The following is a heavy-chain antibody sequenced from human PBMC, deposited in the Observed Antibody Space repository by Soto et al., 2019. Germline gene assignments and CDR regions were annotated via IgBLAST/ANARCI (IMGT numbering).Heavy chain of an antibody. J-gene: IGHJ5*02. D-gene: IGHD2-21*02. CDR2: IIPIFGTA. CDR1: GGTFSSYA. V-gene: IGHV1-69*06. CDR3: ARDGKYCGGDCFLNWFDP. Sequence: SVKVSCKASGGTFSSYAISWVRQAPGQGLEWMGGIIPIFGTANYAQKFQGRVTITADKSTSTAYMELSSLRSEDTAVYYCARDGKYCGGDCFLNWFDPWRQGTLVTVSS.